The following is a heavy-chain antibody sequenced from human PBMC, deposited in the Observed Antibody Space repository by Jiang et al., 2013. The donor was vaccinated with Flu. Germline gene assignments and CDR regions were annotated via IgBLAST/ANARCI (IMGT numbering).Heavy chain of an antibody. Sequence: AAWNWIRQSPSRGLEWLGRTYYRSKWYNDYAVSVKSRITINPDTSKNQFSLQLNSVTPEDTAVYYCARVGPPWLPFDYWGQGTLVTVSS. CDR1: AA. J-gene: IGHJ4*02. D-gene: IGHD5-24*01. CDR3: ARVGPPWLPFDY. CDR2: TYYRSKWYN. V-gene: IGHV6-1*01.